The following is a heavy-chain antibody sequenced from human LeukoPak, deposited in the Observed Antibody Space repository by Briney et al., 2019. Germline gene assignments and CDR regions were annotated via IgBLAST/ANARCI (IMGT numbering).Heavy chain of an antibody. J-gene: IGHJ5*02. V-gene: IGHV4-59*01. CDR1: GDSISSYF. Sequence: SETLSLTCTVSGDSISSYFWSWIRQPPGKRLAWIGSMYYSGNTNYNPSLKSRVTISRDTSKNQFSLKVSSVTAADTAVYYCARANVNNWFDPWGQGTLVTVSS. CDR2: MYYSGNT. CDR3: ARANVNNWFDP.